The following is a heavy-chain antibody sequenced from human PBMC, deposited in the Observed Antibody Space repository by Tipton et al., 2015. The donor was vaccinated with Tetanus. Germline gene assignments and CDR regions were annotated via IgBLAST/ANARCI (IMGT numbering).Heavy chain of an antibody. J-gene: IGHJ5*02. CDR2: IYFEGST. V-gene: IGHV4-39*02. CDR1: GGSIINTTW. D-gene: IGHD2/OR15-2a*01. CDR3: ARHLYGYWFDP. Sequence: TLSLTCTVSGGSIINTTWLTWVRQPPGRGLEWIASIYFEGSTYYSPSLKSRISIDVDTSQNLFSLKLTSVTAADTTVYYCARHLYGYWFDPWGQGALVTVSS.